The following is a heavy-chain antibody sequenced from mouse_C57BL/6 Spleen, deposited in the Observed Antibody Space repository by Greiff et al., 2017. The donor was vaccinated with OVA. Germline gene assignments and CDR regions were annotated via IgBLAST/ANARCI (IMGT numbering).Heavy chain of an antibody. Sequence: EVKLVESGGGLVKPGGSLKLSCAASGFTFSDYGMHWVRQAPEKGLEWVAYISSGSSTIYYADTVKGRVTISRDNAKNTLFLQMTRLRSEDTDMEYCESARIAGGYFDVWGTGTTVTVSA. D-gene: IGHD3-3*01. V-gene: IGHV5-17*01. CDR1: GFTFSDYG. CDR2: ISSGSSTI. J-gene: IGHJ1*03. CDR3: ESARIAGGYFDV.